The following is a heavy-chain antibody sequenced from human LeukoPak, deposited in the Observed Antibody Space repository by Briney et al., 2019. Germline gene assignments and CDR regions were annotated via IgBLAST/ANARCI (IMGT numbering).Heavy chain of an antibody. Sequence: SETLSLTCTVSGGSISSDYWSWIRQPPGRGLEWIGYIYTDGSTNYNPSLKSRVTISVDTSKNQFALKLGSVTAADTAVYYCAKSYYDYSTYYSYYFNLWGQGALVTVSS. D-gene: IGHD3-22*01. V-gene: IGHV4-4*09. J-gene: IGHJ4*02. CDR1: GGSISSDY. CDR3: AKSYYDYSTYYSYYFNL. CDR2: IYTDGST.